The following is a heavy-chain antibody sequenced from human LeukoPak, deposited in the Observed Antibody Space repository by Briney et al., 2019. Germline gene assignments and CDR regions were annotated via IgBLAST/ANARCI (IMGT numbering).Heavy chain of an antibody. D-gene: IGHD6-13*01. J-gene: IGHJ6*03. CDR3: ARAGIAAAGVGYYYYYMDV. CDR2: IYSGGSST. Sequence: GGSLRLSCTASGFTVSTNYMSWVRQAPGKGLEWVSVIYSGGSSTYYADSVKGRFAISRDKSKNTLYLQMNSLRAEDTAVYYCARAGIAAAGVGYYYYYMDVWGKGTTVTVSS. V-gene: IGHV3-66*01. CDR1: GFTVSTNY.